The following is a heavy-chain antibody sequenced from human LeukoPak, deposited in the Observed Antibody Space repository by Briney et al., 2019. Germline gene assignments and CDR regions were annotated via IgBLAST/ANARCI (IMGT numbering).Heavy chain of an antibody. CDR2: IYSGGNT. D-gene: IGHD3-22*01. CDR3: ASRAYDSSIT. V-gene: IGHV3-66*01. Sequence: GGSLRLSCAVSGFTVSSNYMSWVRQAPGKGLEWVSVIYSGGNTYYVDSVKGRFTISRDNSENTLYLQMNSLRAEDTAMYYCASRAYDSSITWGQGTLVTVSS. CDR1: GFTVSSNY. J-gene: IGHJ5*02.